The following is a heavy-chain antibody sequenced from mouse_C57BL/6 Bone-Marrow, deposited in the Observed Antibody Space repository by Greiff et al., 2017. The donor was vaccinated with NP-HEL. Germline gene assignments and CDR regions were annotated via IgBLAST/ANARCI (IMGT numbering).Heavy chain of an antibody. CDR1: GYTFTDYY. D-gene: IGHD2-14*01. V-gene: IGHV1-75*01. J-gene: IGHJ1*03. CDR3: AKRGVRRSHWDFDV. Sequence: QVQLQQSGPELVKPGASVKISCKASGYTFTDYYINWVKQRPGQGLEWIGWIFPGSGSTYYNEKFKGKATLTVDTSSSTAYMLLSILTSEDSAVYSCAKRGVRRSHWDFDVWGTGTTVTVSS. CDR2: IFPGSGST.